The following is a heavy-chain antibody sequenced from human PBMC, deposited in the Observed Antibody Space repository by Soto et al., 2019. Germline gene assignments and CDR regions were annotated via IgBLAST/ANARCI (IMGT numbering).Heavy chain of an antibody. V-gene: IGHV3-33*01. J-gene: IGHJ2*01. CDR1: GFTFSSYG. CDR2: IRYDGSNK. Sequence: QVQLVESGGGVVQPGRSLRLSCAASGFTFSSYGMHWVRQAPGKGLEWVAVIRYDGSNKYYADSVKGRFTISRDNSKNTLYLQMNSLRAEDTAVYYAARVGMYSSSWAWGRGTLVTVSS. CDR3: ARVGMYSSSWA. D-gene: IGHD6-13*01.